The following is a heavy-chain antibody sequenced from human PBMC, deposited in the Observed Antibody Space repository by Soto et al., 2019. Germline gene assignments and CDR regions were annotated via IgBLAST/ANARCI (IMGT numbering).Heavy chain of an antibody. V-gene: IGHV4-30-4*01. D-gene: IGHD3-22*01. CDR2: IYYSGST. J-gene: IGHJ4*02. CDR1: GGSISSGDYY. Sequence: PSETLSLTCTVSGGSISSGDYYWSWIRQPPGKGLEWIGYIYYSGSTYYNPSLKSRVTISVDTSKNQFSLKLSSVTAADTAVYYCARDHGYSYYFDYWGQGTLVT. CDR3: ARDHGYSYYFDY.